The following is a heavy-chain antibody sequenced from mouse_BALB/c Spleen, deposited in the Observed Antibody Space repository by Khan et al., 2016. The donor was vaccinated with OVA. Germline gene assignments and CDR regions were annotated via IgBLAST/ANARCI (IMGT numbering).Heavy chain of an antibody. J-gene: IGHJ3*01. CDR3: AREEASYRSAGLCAY. D-gene: IGHD2-14*01. V-gene: IGHV1-4*01. CDR2: IIPCNDYT. CDR1: GYTFTTYT. Sequence: QVQLKQSGAELARPGASVKMSCKASGYTFTTYTIHWVKQRPGQGLEWIGYIIPCNDYTNYNQKFKDRATLTADKSSSTAYMQLSSLKSEDSSAYYCAREEASYRSAGLCAYGGQGTLVTVSA.